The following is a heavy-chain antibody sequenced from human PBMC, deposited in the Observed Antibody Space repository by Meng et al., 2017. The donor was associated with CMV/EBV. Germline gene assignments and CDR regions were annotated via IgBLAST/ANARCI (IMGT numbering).Heavy chain of an antibody. CDR1: GGSISSSNYF. CDR3: ARSFDRNYYYYGIDV. V-gene: IGHV4-39*07. Sequence: SETLSLTCSVSGGSISSSNYFWGWIRQSPGKGLEWIGNIYYSGSTYYNPSLKSRVIMSVDTSKNQFSLKLFSVTAADTAVYYCARSFDRNYYYYGIDVWGQGTTVTVSS. CDR2: IYYSGST. J-gene: IGHJ6*02. D-gene: IGHD1-26*01.